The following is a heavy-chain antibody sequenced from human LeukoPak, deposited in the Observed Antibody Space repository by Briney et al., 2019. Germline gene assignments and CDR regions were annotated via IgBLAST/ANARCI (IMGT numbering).Heavy chain of an antibody. D-gene: IGHD2-2*02. Sequence: GRSLRLSCAAYGFTFSSYGMHWVRQAPGKGLEWVAFIRFVGSNKYYADSVKGRFTLARDNSKNTQYLQMNSLRAEDTAVYYCAKDDGIVVVPAGIVSLVYWGQGTLVTVSS. J-gene: IGHJ4*02. CDR1: GFTFSSYG. CDR3: AKDDGIVVVPAGIVSLVY. CDR2: IRFVGSNK. V-gene: IGHV3-30*02.